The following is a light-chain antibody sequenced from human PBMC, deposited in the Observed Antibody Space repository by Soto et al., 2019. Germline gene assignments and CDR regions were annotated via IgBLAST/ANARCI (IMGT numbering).Light chain of an antibody. V-gene: IGKV3-11*02. CDR3: QQYNNWPQT. J-gene: IGKJ1*01. CDR1: QSVSSY. CDR2: DAS. Sequence: EIVLTQSPATLSLSPGERATLSFRASQSVSSYLAWYQQKPGQAPRLLIYDASNRATGISDRFSGSGSGRQFTLTISSLQSEDFAVYYCQQYNNWPQTFGQGTKVDIK.